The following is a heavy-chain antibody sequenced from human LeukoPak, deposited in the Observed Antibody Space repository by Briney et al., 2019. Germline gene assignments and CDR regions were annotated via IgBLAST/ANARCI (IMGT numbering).Heavy chain of an antibody. CDR3: ASVNSSSYLWEFDY. CDR2: IYYSGST. Sequence: SQTLSLTCTVSGGSISSGDYYWSWIRQPPGKGLEWIGYIYYSGSTYYNPSLKSRVTISVDTSKNQFSLKLSSVTAADTAVYYCASVNSSSYLWEFDYWGQGTLVTVSS. V-gene: IGHV4-30-4*08. D-gene: IGHD3-22*01. CDR1: GGSISSGDYY. J-gene: IGHJ4*02.